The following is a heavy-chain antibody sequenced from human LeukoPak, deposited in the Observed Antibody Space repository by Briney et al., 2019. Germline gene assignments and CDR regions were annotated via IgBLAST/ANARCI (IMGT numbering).Heavy chain of an antibody. CDR1: GFTFSDYY. Sequence: GGSLRLSCAASGFTFSDYYMSWIRQAPGKGLEWVSYISSSGSTIYYADSVKGRFTISRDNAKNSLYLQMNSLRAEDTAVYYCARGRTIFGAYYYYMAVWGKGTTVTVSS. V-gene: IGHV3-11*01. J-gene: IGHJ6*03. CDR2: ISSSGSTI. CDR3: ARGRTIFGAYYYYMAV. D-gene: IGHD3-3*01.